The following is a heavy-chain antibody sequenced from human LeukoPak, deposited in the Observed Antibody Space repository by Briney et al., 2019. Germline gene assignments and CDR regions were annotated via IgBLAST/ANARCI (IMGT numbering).Heavy chain of an antibody. CDR3: ARGRDYYGSGAHFYMDV. D-gene: IGHD3-10*01. J-gene: IGHJ6*03. V-gene: IGHV4-34*01. CDR2: INHSGNT. Sequence: SETLSLTCAVYGGSFSGYYWSWIRQPPGKGLEWIGEINHSGNTNYNPSLKSRVTISVDKSKNQLSLKLSSVTAADTAVYYCARGRDYYGSGAHFYMDVWGKGTTVTVSS. CDR1: GGSFSGYY.